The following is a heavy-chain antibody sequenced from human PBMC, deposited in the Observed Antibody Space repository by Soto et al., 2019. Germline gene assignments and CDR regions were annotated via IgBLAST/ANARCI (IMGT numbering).Heavy chain of an antibody. CDR3: ARYKTTRWIQLYY. Sequence: PSRNLELTCTVSGGSISSYYWSWIRQPPGKGLEWIGYIYYSGSTNYNPSLKSRVTISVDTSKNQFSLKLSSVTAADTAVYYCARYKTTRWIQLYYCAQGTLVTVSA. D-gene: IGHD5-18*01. V-gene: IGHV4-59*01. J-gene: IGHJ4*02. CDR2: IYYSGST. CDR1: GGSISSYY.